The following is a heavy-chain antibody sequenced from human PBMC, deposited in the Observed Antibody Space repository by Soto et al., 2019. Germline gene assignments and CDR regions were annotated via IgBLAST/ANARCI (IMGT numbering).Heavy chain of an antibody. D-gene: IGHD3-22*01. CDR1: GYTFTSYG. CDR3: ARGLGYDSSGYRHDAFDI. J-gene: IGHJ3*02. V-gene: IGHV1-18*01. CDR2: ISAYNGNT. Sequence: GASGKVSCKASGYTFTSYGISWVRQAPGQGLEWMGWISAYNGNTNYAQKLQGRVTMTTDTSTSTAYMELRSLRSDDTAVYYCARGLGYDSSGYRHDAFDIWGQGTMVTVSS.